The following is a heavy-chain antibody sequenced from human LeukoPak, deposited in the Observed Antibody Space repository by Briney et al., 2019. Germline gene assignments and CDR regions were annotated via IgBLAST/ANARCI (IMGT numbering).Heavy chain of an antibody. CDR2: ISSSGSTK. D-gene: IGHD3-16*01. CDR1: GFAFSSYQ. J-gene: IGHJ4*02. V-gene: IGHV3-48*03. Sequence: GGSLRLSCAASGFAFSSYQMNWVRQAPGKGLAWVSFISSSGSTKYYADSVKGRFTISRDNAKNSLYLQMNSLRAEDTAVYYSARDLGGGTGFDYWGQGTLVTVSS. CDR3: ARDLGGGTGFDY.